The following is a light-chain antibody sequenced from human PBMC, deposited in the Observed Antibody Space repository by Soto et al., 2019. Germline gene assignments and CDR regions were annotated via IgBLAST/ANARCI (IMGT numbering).Light chain of an antibody. V-gene: IGLV2-14*01. CDR2: EVS. CDR1: SSDVGGYNY. CDR3: SSYTSSSTLV. Sequence: QSVLTQPASVSGSPGQSITISCTGTSSDVGGYNYVSWYQQYPDKVPKLMIHEVSNRPSGVSSRFSGSKSGDTASLTISGLQPEDEADYYCSSYTSSSTLVFGTGTKLTVL. J-gene: IGLJ1*01.